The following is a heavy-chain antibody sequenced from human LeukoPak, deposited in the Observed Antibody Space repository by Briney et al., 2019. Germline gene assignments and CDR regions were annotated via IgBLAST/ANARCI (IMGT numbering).Heavy chain of an antibody. Sequence: GRSLRLSCVASGFPFGNYAMHWLRQTPGKGLEWVAGIPWNNDIITYADSVRGRFTVSRDNAKNSVYLQMDSLKPEDTALYHCVRGDWLDFWGQGTLVTVSS. CDR1: GFPFGNYA. V-gene: IGHV3-9*01. CDR2: IPWNNDII. J-gene: IGHJ5*01. CDR3: VRGDWLDF. D-gene: IGHD5-24*01.